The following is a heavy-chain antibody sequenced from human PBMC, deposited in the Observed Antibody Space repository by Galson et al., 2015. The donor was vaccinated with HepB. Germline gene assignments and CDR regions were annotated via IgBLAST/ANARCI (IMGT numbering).Heavy chain of an antibody. CDR3: ARGYRPDFGSGTYYPNWFDP. CDR1: GFTFNIYN. V-gene: IGHV3-21*01. CDR2: ISSGGNYI. Sequence: SLRLSCAASGFTFNIYNMNWVRQAPGKGLEWVSSISSGGNYIYYADSLKGRFTISRGNAKNSLFLQLNNLRAEDTAVYYCARGYRPDFGSGTYYPNWFDPWGQGTLVTVSS. J-gene: IGHJ5*02. D-gene: IGHD3-10*01.